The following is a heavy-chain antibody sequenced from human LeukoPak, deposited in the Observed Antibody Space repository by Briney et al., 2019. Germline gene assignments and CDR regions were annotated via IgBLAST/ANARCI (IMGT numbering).Heavy chain of an antibody. CDR2: ISSSGSTI. CDR1: GFTFSDYY. J-gene: IGHJ4*02. Sequence: GGSLRPSCAASGFTFSDYYMSWIRQAPGKGLEWVSYISSSGSTIYYADSVKGRFTISRDNAKNSLYLQMNSLRAEDTAVYYCARRIVVVDPAPRWWYYFDYWGQGTLVTVSS. V-gene: IGHV3-11*01. D-gene: IGHD2-15*01. CDR3: ARRIVVVDPAPRWWYYFDY.